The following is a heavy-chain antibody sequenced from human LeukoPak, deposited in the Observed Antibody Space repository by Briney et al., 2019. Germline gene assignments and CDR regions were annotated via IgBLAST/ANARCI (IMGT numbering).Heavy chain of an antibody. CDR3: ARDAGQMTTQNH. CDR2: ISYDGSNK. Sequence: SCKASGYTFTSYAMHWVRQAPGKGLEWVAVISYDGSNKYYADSVKGRFTISRDNSKNTLYLQMNSLRAEDTAVYYCARDAGQMTTQNHWGQGTLVTVSS. D-gene: IGHD4-11*01. J-gene: IGHJ5*02. CDR1: GYTFTSYA. V-gene: IGHV3-30*04.